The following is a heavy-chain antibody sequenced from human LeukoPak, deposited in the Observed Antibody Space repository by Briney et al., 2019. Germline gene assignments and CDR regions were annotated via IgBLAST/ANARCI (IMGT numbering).Heavy chain of an antibody. J-gene: IGHJ4*02. CDR2: ISTGSSTT. Sequence: GGSLRLSCAASEFAFSTYNMNWVRQAPGKGLEWVSYISTGSSTTYYADSVKGRFTISRDNVENSLYLRMNSLRDEDTAVYYCAKDPTAGWGYGGNRHYFDYWGQGTLVTVSS. D-gene: IGHD4-23*01. CDR3: AKDPTAGWGYGGNRHYFDY. V-gene: IGHV3-48*02. CDR1: EFAFSTYN.